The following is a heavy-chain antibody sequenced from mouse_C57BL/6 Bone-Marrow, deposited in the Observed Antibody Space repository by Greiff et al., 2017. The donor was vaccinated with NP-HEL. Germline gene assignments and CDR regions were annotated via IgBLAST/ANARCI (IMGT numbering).Heavy chain of an antibody. CDR1: GYAFSSYW. D-gene: IGHD1-1*01. J-gene: IGHJ1*03. CDR2: IYPGDGDT. CDR3: ASIYYYGSSYGYWYFDV. Sequence: VQLQESGAELVKPGASVKISCKASGYAFSSYWMNWVKQRPGKGLEWIGQIYPGDGDTNYNGKFKGKATLTADKSSSTAYMQLSSLTSEDSAVYFCASIYYYGSSYGYWYFDVWGTGTTVTVSS. V-gene: IGHV1-80*01.